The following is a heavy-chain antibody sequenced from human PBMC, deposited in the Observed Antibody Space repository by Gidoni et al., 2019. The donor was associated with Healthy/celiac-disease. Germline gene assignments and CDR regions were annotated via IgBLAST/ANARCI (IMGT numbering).Heavy chain of an antibody. J-gene: IGHJ6*02. Sequence: QVQLVQSGAEVKKPGSSVKVSCKASGGTLSSYAISWVRQAPGQGLEWMGGFIPIFGTANYAQKFQVRVTITADKSTSTAYMELSSLRSEDTAVYYCARRSGRPNYYYGMDVWGQGTTVTVSS. V-gene: IGHV1-69*06. D-gene: IGHD6-6*01. CDR1: GGTLSSYA. CDR2: FIPIFGTA. CDR3: ARRSGRPNYYYGMDV.